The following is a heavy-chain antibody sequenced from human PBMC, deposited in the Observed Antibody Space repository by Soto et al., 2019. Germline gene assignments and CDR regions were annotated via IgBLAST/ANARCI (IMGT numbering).Heavy chain of an antibody. D-gene: IGHD1-7*01. V-gene: IGHV1-69*12. CDR3: ARDLELGSGIFDS. J-gene: IGHJ4*02. CDR1: GGTFSSNA. CDR2: IIPLFGTT. Sequence: QVQLVQSGTEVKKPGSSVKVSCKASGGTFSSNAISWVRQAPGQGLEWMGGIIPLFGTTDYARKFLGRVTMIAAESTSTAYMDLSSLKSEDTAVYYCARDLELGSGIFDSWGQGTLVTVSS.